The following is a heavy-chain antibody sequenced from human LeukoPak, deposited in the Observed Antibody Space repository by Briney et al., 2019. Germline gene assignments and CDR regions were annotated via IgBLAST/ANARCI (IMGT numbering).Heavy chain of an antibody. D-gene: IGHD3-22*01. CDR2: ISSSGSTI. Sequence: GGSLRLSCAASGFTFNDYYMSWIRQAPGKGLEWVSYISSSGSTIYYADSVKGRFTISRDNAKNSLYLQMNSLRAEDTAVYYCATSLNYNHSSGPAYFDYWGQGTLVTVSS. J-gene: IGHJ4*02. CDR1: GFTFNDYY. V-gene: IGHV3-11*01. CDR3: ATSLNYNHSSGPAYFDY.